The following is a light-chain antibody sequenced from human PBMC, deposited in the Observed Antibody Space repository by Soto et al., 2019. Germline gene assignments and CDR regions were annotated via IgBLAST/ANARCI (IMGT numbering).Light chain of an antibody. V-gene: IGKV3-15*01. CDR3: QQYSKWRT. CDR1: QSVSNN. J-gene: IGKJ1*01. Sequence: EIVMTQSPVTLSVSPGERATLSCRASQSVSNNLAWYQQRPGQAPRLLIYDASTRATGIPARITGSGSGTEFTLTISRLQSEDFAVYYCQQYSKWRTCGQGTKVEIK. CDR2: DAS.